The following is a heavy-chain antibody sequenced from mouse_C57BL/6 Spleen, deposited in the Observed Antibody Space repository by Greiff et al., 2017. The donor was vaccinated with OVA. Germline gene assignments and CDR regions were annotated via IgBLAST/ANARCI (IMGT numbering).Heavy chain of an antibody. CDR2: IYPGSGST. D-gene: IGHD2-1*01. V-gene: IGHV1-55*01. CDR3: ARKDGNYVLVYAMDY. CDR1: GYTFTSYW. J-gene: IGHJ4*01. Sequence: QVQLQQPGAELVKPGASVKMSCKASGYTFTSYWITWVKQRPGQGLEWIGDIYPGSGSTNYNEKFKSKATLTVDTSSSTAYMQLSSLTSEDSAVYYCARKDGNYVLVYAMDYWGQGTSVTVSS.